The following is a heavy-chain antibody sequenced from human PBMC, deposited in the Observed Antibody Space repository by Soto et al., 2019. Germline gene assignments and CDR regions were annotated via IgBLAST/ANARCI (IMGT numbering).Heavy chain of an antibody. CDR3: ARGIEYSSSSGYYYYGMDV. D-gene: IGHD6-6*01. V-gene: IGHV4-59*01. J-gene: IGHJ6*02. CDR1: GGSISSYY. Sequence: KASETLSLTCTVSGGSISSYYWSWIRQPPGKGLEWIGYIYYSGSTNYNPSLKSRVTISVDTSKNQFSLKLSSVTAADTAVYYCARGIEYSSSSGYYYYGMDVWGQGTTVTVSS. CDR2: IYYSGST.